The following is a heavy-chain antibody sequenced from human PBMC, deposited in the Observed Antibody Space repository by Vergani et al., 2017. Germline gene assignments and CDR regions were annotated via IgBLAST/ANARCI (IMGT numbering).Heavy chain of an antibody. Sequence: QVQLQQWGAGLLKPSETLSITCAVYGGSFSGYYWSWIRQPPGKGLEWIGEINHSGSTNYNPSLKSRVTISVDTSKNQFSLKLSSVTAADTAVYYCARDSSGLYYMDVWGKGTTVTVSS. CDR3: ARDSSGLYYMDV. CDR1: GGSFSGYY. V-gene: IGHV4-34*01. J-gene: IGHJ6*03. CDR2: INHSGST. D-gene: IGHD6-19*01.